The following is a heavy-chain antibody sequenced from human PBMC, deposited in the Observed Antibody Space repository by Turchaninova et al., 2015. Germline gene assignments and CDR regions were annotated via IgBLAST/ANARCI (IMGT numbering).Heavy chain of an antibody. V-gene: IGHV3-64*03. Sequence: GESGGGSVQPGVSLKLSCSASGLSFNFFAIHWVRQAPGRRLEHVASIWSHEKFTQYAEPVRGRFTISRDSPGNTIFLQMDSLRVEDTAPYSWVKEDPEFFIGTTYFFYFYMDVWGRGTAVIVSS. CDR1: GLSFNFFA. J-gene: IGHJ6*04. D-gene: IGHD1/OR15-1a*01. CDR2: IWSHEKFT. CDR3: VKEDPEFFIGTTYFFYFYMDV.